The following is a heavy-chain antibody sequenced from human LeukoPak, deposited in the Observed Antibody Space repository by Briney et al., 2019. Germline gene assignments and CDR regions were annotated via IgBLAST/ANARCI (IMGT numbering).Heavy chain of an antibody. CDR2: INHSGST. Sequence: SETLSLTCAVYGGSFSGYYWSWIRQPPGKGLEWIGEINHSGSTNYNPSLKSRVTISVDTSKNQFSLKLSSVTAADTAVYYCARSRFLEWSDYWGQGTLVTVSS. CDR1: GGSFSGYY. D-gene: IGHD3-3*01. CDR3: ARSRFLEWSDY. V-gene: IGHV4-34*01. J-gene: IGHJ4*02.